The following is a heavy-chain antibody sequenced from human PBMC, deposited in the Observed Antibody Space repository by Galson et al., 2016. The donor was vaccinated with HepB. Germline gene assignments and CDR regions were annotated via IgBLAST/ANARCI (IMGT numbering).Heavy chain of an antibody. D-gene: IGHD1-26*01. CDR3: ARDQGWEGGWFDP. J-gene: IGHJ5*02. V-gene: IGHV3-30*09. Sequence: SLRLSCAASGFTLNNYALNWVRQAPGKGLEWVALISYDGSNRYYGDPVRGRFAISRDTPKNTVYLQMNSLRPEDTAVYYCARDQGWEGGWFDPWGQGTLVTVSS. CDR1: GFTLNNYA. CDR2: ISYDGSNR.